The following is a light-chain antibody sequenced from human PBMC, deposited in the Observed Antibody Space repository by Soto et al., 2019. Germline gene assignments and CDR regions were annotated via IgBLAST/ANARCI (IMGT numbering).Light chain of an antibody. V-gene: IGLV2-14*01. CDR2: EVS. CDR1: SSDVGAYNY. J-gene: IGLJ2*01. Sequence: QSALTQPASVSGSPGQSITISCTGTSSDVGAYNYVSWYQQHPGKAPKLMIYEVSNRPSGVSNRFSGSKSSNTASLTISGLQAEDEADYHCSSYTTSRTLVFGGGTKLTVL. CDR3: SSYTTSRTLV.